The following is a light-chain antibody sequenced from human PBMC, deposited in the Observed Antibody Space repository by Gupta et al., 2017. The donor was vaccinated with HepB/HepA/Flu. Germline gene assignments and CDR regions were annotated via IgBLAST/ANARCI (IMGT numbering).Light chain of an antibody. V-gene: IGLV2-14*03. CDR1: VSDFGDKY. J-gene: IGLJ2*01. Sequence: QSALTQPASVSGSPGQSLTVSCTGPVSDFGDKYVSWYQQHPDKAPRLIIYDFNIRPSGVSDRFSGSKSANTDSLTISGLQPEDEATYYCHSYTNRDSHFGGGTKLTVL. CDR2: DFN. CDR3: HSYTNRDSH.